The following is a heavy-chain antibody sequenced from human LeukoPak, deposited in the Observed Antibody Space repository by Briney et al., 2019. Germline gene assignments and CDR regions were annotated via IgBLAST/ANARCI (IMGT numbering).Heavy chain of an antibody. CDR2: ISGSGGST. Sequence: GGSLRLSCAASGFTFSGYAMSWVRQAPGKGLEWVSAISGSGGSTYYADSVKGRFTISRDNSKNTLYLQMNSLRAEDTAVYYCAKASSRLGELSLYALGYWGQGTLVTVSS. CDR3: AKASSRLGELSLYALGY. CDR1: GFTFSGYA. D-gene: IGHD3-16*02. V-gene: IGHV3-23*01. J-gene: IGHJ4*02.